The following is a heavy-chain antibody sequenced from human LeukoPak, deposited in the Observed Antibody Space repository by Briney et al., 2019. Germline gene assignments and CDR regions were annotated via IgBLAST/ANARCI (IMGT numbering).Heavy chain of an antibody. Sequence: PSATLSLTCTVSGGSISSGDYYWSWIRQPPGKGLEWIGYIYYSGSTYYNPSLKSRVTISVDTSKNQFSLKLSSVTAADTAVYYCARSPTSVRSPNWFDPWGQGTLVTVSS. V-gene: IGHV4-30-4*01. D-gene: IGHD6-6*01. CDR1: GGSISSGDYY. CDR2: IYYSGST. CDR3: ARSPTSVRSPNWFDP. J-gene: IGHJ5*02.